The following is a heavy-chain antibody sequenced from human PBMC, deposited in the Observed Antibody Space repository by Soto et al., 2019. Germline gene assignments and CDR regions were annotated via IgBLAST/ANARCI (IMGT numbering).Heavy chain of an antibody. CDR1: GGTFSSCS. CDR2: IIPIFGTA. J-gene: IGHJ6*02. V-gene: IGHV1-69*13. CDR3: ASPMVRGVHYYYGMDV. D-gene: IGHD3-10*01. Sequence: SVKVSCKASGGTFSSCSISWVRQAPGQGLEWMGGIIPIFGTANYAQKFQGRVTITADESTSTAYMELSSLRSEDTAVYYCASPMVRGVHYYYGMDVWGQGTTVTVSS.